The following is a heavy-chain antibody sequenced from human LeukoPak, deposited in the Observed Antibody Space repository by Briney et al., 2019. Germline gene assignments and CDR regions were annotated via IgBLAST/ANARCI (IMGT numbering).Heavy chain of an antibody. CDR1: GFTFSSCS. J-gene: IGHJ4*02. CDR2: ISSSSSYI. D-gene: IGHD6-19*01. CDR3: ARSGYSSGGGDY. V-gene: IGHV3-21*01. Sequence: GGSLRLSCAASGFTFSSCSMNWVRQAPGKGLEWVSSISSSSSYIYYADSVKGRFTISRDNAKNSLYLQMNSLRAEDTAVYYCARSGYSSGGGDYWGQGTLVTVSS.